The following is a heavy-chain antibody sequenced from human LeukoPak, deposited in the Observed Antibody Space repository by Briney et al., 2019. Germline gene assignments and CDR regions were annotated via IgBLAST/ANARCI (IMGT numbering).Heavy chain of an antibody. CDR2: ISAYNGNT. Sequence: ASVKVSCKASGYTFTSYGISWVRQAPGQGLEWMGWISAYNGNTNYAQKFQGRVTMTRDTSISTAYMELSRLRSDDTAVYYCAGVYSSGWYFDYWGQGTLVTVSS. V-gene: IGHV1-18*01. CDR1: GYTFTSYG. CDR3: AGVYSSGWYFDY. D-gene: IGHD6-19*01. J-gene: IGHJ4*02.